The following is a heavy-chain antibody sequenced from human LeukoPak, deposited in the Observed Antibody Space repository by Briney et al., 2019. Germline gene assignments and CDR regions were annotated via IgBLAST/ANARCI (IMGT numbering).Heavy chain of an antibody. V-gene: IGHV3-7*01. CDR2: IKQDGSET. Sequence: GGSLRLSCAASESTFSHHWMTWVRQAPGKGLELVANIKQDGSETYYVDSVKGRFTISRDNAKNSLDMQMNSLRVEDTAVYYCARGPILRHFDYYMDVWGKGTTVIISS. CDR3: ARGPILRHFDYYMDV. J-gene: IGHJ6*03. D-gene: IGHD3-9*01. CDR1: ESTFSHHW.